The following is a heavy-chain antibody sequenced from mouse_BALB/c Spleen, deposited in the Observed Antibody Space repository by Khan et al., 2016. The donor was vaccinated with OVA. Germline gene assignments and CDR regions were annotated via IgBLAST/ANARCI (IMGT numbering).Heavy chain of an antibody. J-gene: IGHJ3*01. CDR3: TRLGDDDDREGFAY. Sequence: EVELVESGGDLVKPGGSLKLSCAASGFTFSTYCMSWVRQAPDQSLEWVATVSPGGSSTYYPHSVKGRFTFSRDNATNTLYLPLSGLRSEDTAMFYCTRLGDDDDREGFAYWGQGTLVTVSA. D-gene: IGHD2-4*01. V-gene: IGHV5-6*01. CDR1: GFTFSTYC. CDR2: VSPGGSST.